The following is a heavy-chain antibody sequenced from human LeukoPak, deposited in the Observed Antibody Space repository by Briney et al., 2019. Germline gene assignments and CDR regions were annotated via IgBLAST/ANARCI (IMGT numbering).Heavy chain of an antibody. Sequence: PGGSLRLSCAASGFTFSDYYISWIRQAPGKGLEWVPYISTSGSSIFYADSVKGRFSISRDNAKESLYLQMNSLRAEDTAIYYCARGHYGLDVWGQGTPVTVSS. CDR3: ARGHYGLDV. CDR1: GFTFSDYY. CDR2: ISTSGSSI. J-gene: IGHJ6*02. V-gene: IGHV3-11*01.